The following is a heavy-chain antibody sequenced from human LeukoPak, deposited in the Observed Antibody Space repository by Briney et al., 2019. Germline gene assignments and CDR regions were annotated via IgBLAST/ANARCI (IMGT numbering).Heavy chain of an antibody. CDR3: AKDTGSYYAYYFDY. CDR1: GFPFDDYA. J-gene: IGHJ4*02. V-gene: IGHV3-43D*03. Sequence: GGSLRLSCAASGFPFDDYAMHWVRQAPGKGLEWVSHITWDGGSTYYADSVKGRFTISRDNSKNSLYLQMNSLRAEDTAVYYCAKDTGSYYAYYFDYWGQGTLVTVSS. CDR2: ITWDGGST. D-gene: IGHD3-10*01.